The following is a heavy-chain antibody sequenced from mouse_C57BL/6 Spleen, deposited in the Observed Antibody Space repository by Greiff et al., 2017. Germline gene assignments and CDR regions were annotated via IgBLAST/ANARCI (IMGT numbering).Heavy chain of an antibody. V-gene: IGHV2-5*01. CDR3: AKDYDYGAMDY. Sequence: SGPGLVQPSQSLSITCTVSGFSLTSYGVHWVRQSPGKGLEWLGVIWRGGGSDYNEAFMSRLRITKDNSKSQVFFKMNSLQADDTAIYYCAKDYDYGAMDYWGQGTSVTVSS. J-gene: IGHJ4*01. D-gene: IGHD2-4*01. CDR1: GFSLTSYG. CDR2: IWRGGGS.